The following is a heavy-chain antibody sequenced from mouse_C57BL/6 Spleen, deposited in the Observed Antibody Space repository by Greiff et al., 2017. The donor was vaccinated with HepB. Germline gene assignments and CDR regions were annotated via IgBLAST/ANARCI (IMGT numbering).Heavy chain of an antibody. CDR1: GYSFTGYY. V-gene: IGHV1-42*01. D-gene: IGHD1-1*01. CDR3: ATGYYYGSSYAMDY. Sequence: EVQGVESGPELVKPGASVKISCKASGYSFTGYYMNWVKQSPEKSLEWIGEINPSTGGTTYNQKFKAKATLTVDKSSSTAYMQLKSLTSEDSAVYYCATGYYYGSSYAMDYWGQGTSVTVSS. CDR2: INPSTGGT. J-gene: IGHJ4*01.